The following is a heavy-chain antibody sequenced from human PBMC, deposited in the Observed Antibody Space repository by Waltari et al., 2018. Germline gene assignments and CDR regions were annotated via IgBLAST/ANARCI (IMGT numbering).Heavy chain of an antibody. CDR2: INDNTHDP. V-gene: IGHV3-23*01. Sequence: EVHLLESGGGLIQPGGSLRLSCAASGFNFGDFSMAWVRQSPGKGLAWVATINDNTHDPYDAESVKGRFTLSRDNSANSLFLQMTDLRGDDTALYYCAKGGGSWAFFDSWGQGTLVAVSS. J-gene: IGHJ4*02. CDR1: GFNFGDFS. D-gene: IGHD1-26*01. CDR3: AKGGGSWAFFDS.